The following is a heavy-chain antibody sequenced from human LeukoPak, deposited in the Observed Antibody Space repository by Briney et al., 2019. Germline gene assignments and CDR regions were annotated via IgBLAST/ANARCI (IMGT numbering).Heavy chain of an antibody. D-gene: IGHD2-21*02. V-gene: IGHV3-74*01. CDR1: GFTFGDSW. Sequence: GGSLRLSCAASGFTFGDSWMYCVRQAPGKGLVWVSCSNADGRTTRYADSVKGRFTISRDNAKNTLYLEMKSLRADDTALYYCARGPTGDTRPIEHWGQGTLVTVSS. CDR3: ARGPTGDTRPIEH. J-gene: IGHJ4*02. CDR2: SNADGRTT.